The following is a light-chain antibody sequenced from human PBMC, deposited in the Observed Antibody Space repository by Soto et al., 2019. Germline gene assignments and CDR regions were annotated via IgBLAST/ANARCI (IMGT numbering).Light chain of an antibody. CDR3: QQYSKWPPIT. V-gene: IGKV3-15*01. J-gene: IGKJ5*01. CDR2: GAS. CDR1: QSVSSN. Sequence: EILMTQSPATLSVSPGERATLSCRASQSVSSNLAWYQQKPGQAPRLLIYGASTRATGFPARFSGSGSGTEFTLTISSLQSEDFAVYYCQQYSKWPPITFGQGTRLEIK.